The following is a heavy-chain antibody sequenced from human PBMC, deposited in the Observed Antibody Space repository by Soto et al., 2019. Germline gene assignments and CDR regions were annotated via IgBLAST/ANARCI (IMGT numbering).Heavy chain of an antibody. V-gene: IGHV4-31*03. J-gene: IGHJ5*02. Sequence: TSETLSLTCTVSGGSISSGGFYWTWIRQHPGKGLEWIGYIYYSGSTYYNPSLKSRVTISVDTSKNQFSLKLSSVTAADTAVYYCARWYSSSWYHWFDPWGQGTLVTAPQ. D-gene: IGHD6-13*01. CDR1: GGSISSGGFY. CDR2: IYYSGST. CDR3: ARWYSSSWYHWFDP.